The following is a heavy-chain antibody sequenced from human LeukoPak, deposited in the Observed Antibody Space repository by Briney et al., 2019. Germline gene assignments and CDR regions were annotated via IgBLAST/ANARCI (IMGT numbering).Heavy chain of an antibody. V-gene: IGHV4-59*01. Sequence: PSETLSLTCTVSGXSISSYYWSWIRQPPGKGLEWIGYIYYSGSTNYNPSLKSRVTISVDTSKNQFSLKLSSVTAADTAVYYCAREGRYSGYADWGQGTLVTVSS. CDR2: IYYSGST. J-gene: IGHJ4*02. CDR3: AREGRYSGYAD. CDR1: GXSISSYY. D-gene: IGHD5-12*01.